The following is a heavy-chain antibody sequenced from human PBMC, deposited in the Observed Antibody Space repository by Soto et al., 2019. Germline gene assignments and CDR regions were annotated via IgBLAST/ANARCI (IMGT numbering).Heavy chain of an antibody. V-gene: IGHV4-31*03. CDR3: ARRGDILTGYYDGDYFDY. D-gene: IGHD3-9*01. CDR2: IYYSGST. J-gene: IGHJ4*02. CDR1: GGSISSGGYY. Sequence: QVQLQESGPGLVKPSQTLSLTCTVSGGSISSGGYYWSWIRQHPGKGLEWIGYIYYSGSTYYNPSLKSRVTISVDTSKNQFSLKLSSVTAADTAVYYCARRGDILTGYYDGDYFDYWGQGTLVTVSS.